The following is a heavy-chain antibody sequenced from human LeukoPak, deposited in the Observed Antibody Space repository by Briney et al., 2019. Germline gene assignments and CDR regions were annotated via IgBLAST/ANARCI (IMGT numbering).Heavy chain of an antibody. J-gene: IGHJ5*02. D-gene: IGHD6-13*01. Sequence: PSETLSLTCAVCGGSFSGYYWSWIRQPPGKGLEWIGEINHSGSTNYNPSLKSRVTISVDTSKNQFSLKLSSVTAADTAVYYCARGYSSWYTPGGFDPWGQGTLVTVSS. V-gene: IGHV4-34*01. CDR3: ARGYSSWYTPGGFDP. CDR1: GGSFSGYY. CDR2: INHSGST.